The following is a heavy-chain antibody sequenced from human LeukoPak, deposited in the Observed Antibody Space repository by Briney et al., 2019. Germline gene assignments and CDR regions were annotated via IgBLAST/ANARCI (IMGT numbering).Heavy chain of an antibody. CDR2: ISGYNGNT. D-gene: IGHD3-10*01. V-gene: IGHV1-18*01. J-gene: IGHJ6*02. Sequence: ASVKVSCRTSGYTFTSYGISWVRQAPGQGLEWVGWISGYNGNTNYAQKLQGRVTMTTDTSTTTAYMELRSLGSDDTAVYYCARDGSSFSGDYYYGMDVWGQGTTVTVSS. CDR3: ARDGSSFSGDYYYGMDV. CDR1: GYTFTSYG.